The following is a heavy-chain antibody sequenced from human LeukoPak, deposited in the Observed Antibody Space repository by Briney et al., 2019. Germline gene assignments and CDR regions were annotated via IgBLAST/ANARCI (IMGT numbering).Heavy chain of an antibody. Sequence: PSETLSLTCAVYGGSFSGYYWSWIRRPPGKGLEWIGSIYHSGSTYYNPSLKSRVTISVDTSKNQFSLKLSSVTAADTAVYYCARTLVVVITTKPFSYNWFDPWGQGTLVTVSS. D-gene: IGHD3-22*01. J-gene: IGHJ5*02. CDR2: IYHSGST. CDR1: GGSFSGYY. CDR3: ARTLVVVITTKPFSYNWFDP. V-gene: IGHV4-34*01.